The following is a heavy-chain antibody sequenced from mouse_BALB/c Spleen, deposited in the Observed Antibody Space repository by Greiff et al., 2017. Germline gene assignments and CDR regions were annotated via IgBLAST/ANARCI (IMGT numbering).Heavy chain of an antibody. J-gene: IGHJ2*01. CDR1: GYTFTSYN. CDR3: ARTPGSSPYFDY. CDR2: IYPGNGDT. Sequence: QVQLQQPGAELVKPGASVKMSCTASGYTFTSYNMHWVKQTPGQGLEWIGAIYPGNGDTSYNQKFKGKATLTADKTSSTAYMQLSSLTSEDSAVYYCARTPGSSPYFDYWGQGTTLTVSS. D-gene: IGHD1-1*01. V-gene: IGHV1-12*01.